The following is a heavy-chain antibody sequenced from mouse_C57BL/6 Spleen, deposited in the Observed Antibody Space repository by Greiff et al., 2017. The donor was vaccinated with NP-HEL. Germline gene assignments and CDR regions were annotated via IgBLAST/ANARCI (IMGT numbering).Heavy chain of an antibody. D-gene: IGHD1-1*01. Sequence: EVHLVESGGGLVQPGSSLSLSCSASGFTFTDYYMNWVRQPPGKALEWLGFIRNKANGYTTEYSASVKGRFTISRDNSQSILYLQMNALRPEDSATYYCARYSPLYYSWYFDVWGTGTTVTVSS. J-gene: IGHJ1*03. V-gene: IGHV7-3*01. CDR1: GFTFTDYY. CDR3: ARYSPLYYSWYFDV. CDR2: IRNKANGYTT.